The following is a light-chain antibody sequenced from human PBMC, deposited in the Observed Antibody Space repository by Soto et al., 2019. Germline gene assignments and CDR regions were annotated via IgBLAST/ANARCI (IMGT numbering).Light chain of an antibody. Sequence: EVVLTQSPGTLSLSPGERATLSCRASQSVSSNYLAWYQQRPGQSPRLLIYGASTRASGIPDRFSGSGSGTDFTLTISRLEPEDFAVYYCQQYGSLSWTFGQGT. V-gene: IGKV3-20*01. CDR3: QQYGSLSWT. CDR2: GAS. CDR1: QSVSSNY. J-gene: IGKJ1*01.